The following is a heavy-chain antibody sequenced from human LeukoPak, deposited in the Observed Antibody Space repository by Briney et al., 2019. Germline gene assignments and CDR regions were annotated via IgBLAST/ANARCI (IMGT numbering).Heavy chain of an antibody. CDR3: ASSIAVAGTTKFDY. J-gene: IGHJ4*02. V-gene: IGHV4-59*01. CDR1: GGSISSYY. CDR2: IYYSGST. D-gene: IGHD6-19*01. Sequence: SETLSLTCTVSGGSISSYYGCWVRQPPGEGLEWIGYIYYSGSTNYNPSLKSRVTISVDTSKNQFSLKLSSVTAADTAVYYCASSIAVAGTTKFDYWGQGTLVTVSS.